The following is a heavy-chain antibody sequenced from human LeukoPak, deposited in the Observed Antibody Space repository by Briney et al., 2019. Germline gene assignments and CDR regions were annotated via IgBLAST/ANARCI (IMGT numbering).Heavy chain of an antibody. J-gene: IGHJ6*02. CDR1: GYTFTSYG. Sequence: ASVKVSCKASGYTFTSYGISWVRQAPGQVLEWMGWISAYNGNTNFAQKLQGRVTMTTDTSTSTAYMELRSLRSDDTAVYYCARDTMVRGVAYYYGMDVWGQGTTVTVSS. CDR2: ISAYNGNT. V-gene: IGHV1-18*01. CDR3: ARDTMVRGVAYYYGMDV. D-gene: IGHD3-10*01.